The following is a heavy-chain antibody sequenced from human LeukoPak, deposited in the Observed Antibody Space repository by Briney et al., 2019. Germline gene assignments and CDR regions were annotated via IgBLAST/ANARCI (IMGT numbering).Heavy chain of an antibody. V-gene: IGHV3-20*04. J-gene: IGHJ4*02. Sequence: LPGGSLRLSCAASGFTFDDYGMSWVRQAPGKGLEWVSGINWNGGSTGYADSVKGRFTTSRDNAKNSLYLQMNSLRAEDTALYYCARDAEEYYYGSGSFYWGQGTLVTVSS. D-gene: IGHD3-10*01. CDR2: INWNGGST. CDR1: GFTFDDYG. CDR3: ARDAEEYYYGSGSFY.